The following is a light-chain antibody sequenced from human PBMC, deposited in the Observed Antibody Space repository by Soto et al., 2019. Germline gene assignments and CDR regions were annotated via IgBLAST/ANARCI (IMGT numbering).Light chain of an antibody. J-gene: IGLJ1*01. Sequence: SYELTQPPSVSVAPGKTARITCGGNNIGSKSVHWYQQKPGQAPVLVIYYDSDRPSGIPERFSGSNSGNTATLTISRGEAGDEADYYCQVWDSSSDHDVFGTGTKLTVL. CDR3: QVWDSSSDHDV. CDR2: YDS. CDR1: NIGSKS. V-gene: IGLV3-21*04.